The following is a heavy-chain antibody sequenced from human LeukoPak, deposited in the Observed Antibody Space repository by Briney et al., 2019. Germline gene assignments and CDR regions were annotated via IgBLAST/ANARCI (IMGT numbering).Heavy chain of an antibody. CDR3: ARDSVNIVVVPAAIVDPYYYYMDV. V-gene: IGHV4-34*01. J-gene: IGHJ6*03. D-gene: IGHD2-2*01. CDR2: INHSGST. Sequence: SETLSLTCAVYGGSFSGYYWSWIRQPPGKGLEWIGEINHSGSTSYNPSLKSRVIISVDTSKNQFSLKLSSVTAADTAVYYCARDSVNIVVVPAAIVDPYYYYMDVWGKGTTVTVSS. CDR1: GGSFSGYY.